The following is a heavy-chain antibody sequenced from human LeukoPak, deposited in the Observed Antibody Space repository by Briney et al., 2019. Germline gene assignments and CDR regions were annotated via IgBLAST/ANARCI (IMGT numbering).Heavy chain of an antibody. CDR3: ARDQSFVVVAASYNWFDP. CDR2: IYYSGST. CDR1: GGSISSSSYY. D-gene: IGHD2-15*01. V-gene: IGHV4-39*07. Sequence: PSETLSLTCTVSGGSISSSSYYWGWIRQPPGKGLEWIGSIYYSGSTYYNPSLKSRVTISVDTSKNQFSLKLSSVTAADTAVYYCARDQSFVVVAASYNWFDPWGQGTLVTVSS. J-gene: IGHJ5*02.